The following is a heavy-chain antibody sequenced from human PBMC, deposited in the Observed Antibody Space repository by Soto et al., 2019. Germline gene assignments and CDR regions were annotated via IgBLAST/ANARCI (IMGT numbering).Heavy chain of an antibody. CDR3: ARGGRYFGLFDY. V-gene: IGHV3-72*01. J-gene: IGHJ4*02. Sequence: GGSLRLSCAASGFTFSDHYMDWVRQAPGKGLEWVGRTRNKANSYTTEYAASVKGRFTISRDDSKNSLYLQMNSLKTEDTAVYYCARGGRYFGLFDYWGQGTLVTVSS. CDR1: GFTFSDHY. CDR2: TRNKANSYTT. D-gene: IGHD3-9*01.